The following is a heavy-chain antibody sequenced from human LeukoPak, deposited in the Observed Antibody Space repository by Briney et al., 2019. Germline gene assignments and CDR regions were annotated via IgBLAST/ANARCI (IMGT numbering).Heavy chain of an antibody. CDR2: INSDGSNT. CDR1: EFRFSGYW. Sequence: PGGSLRLSCAASEFRFSGYWMHWVRQVPGKGPVWVSRINSDGSNTNYADSVKGRFTISRDNAKNTVSLQMNSLRAEDTAVYYCAKESSYYYYMDVWGKGTTVTISS. J-gene: IGHJ6*03. CDR3: AKESSYYYYMDV. V-gene: IGHV3-74*01.